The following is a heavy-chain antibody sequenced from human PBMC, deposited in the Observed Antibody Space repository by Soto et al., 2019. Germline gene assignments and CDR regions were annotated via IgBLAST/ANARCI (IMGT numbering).Heavy chain of an antibody. V-gene: IGHV3-23*01. CDR2: ISSTGLYT. CDR1: GFSFTTYG. D-gene: IGHD3-22*01. CDR3: TKTWLFEKNWFDP. Sequence: PGGSLRLSCAASGFSFTTYGMSWVRQAPGKGLEWVSDISSTGLYTYLADSVKGRFTISRDNSKNTLYLQMNSLRVDDTAVYLCTKTWLFEKNWFDPWGQGTMVTVYS. J-gene: IGHJ5*02.